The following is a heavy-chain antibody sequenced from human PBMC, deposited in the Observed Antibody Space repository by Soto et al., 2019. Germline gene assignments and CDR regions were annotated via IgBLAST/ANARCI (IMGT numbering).Heavy chain of an antibody. D-gene: IGHD2-15*01. CDR3: ARAHCSGGNGYQEPFAF. CDR1: GGSISSGNYY. CDR2: IYDSGST. Sequence: SETLSLTYTVSGGSISSGNYYWSWIRQPPGKGLEWIGYIYDSGSTYYNPSLKSRVTISLDTSRNQFSLKLSSVTAADTAVHYCARAHCSGGNGYQEPFAFRGQGTLVIVSS. V-gene: IGHV4-30-4*01. J-gene: IGHJ4*01.